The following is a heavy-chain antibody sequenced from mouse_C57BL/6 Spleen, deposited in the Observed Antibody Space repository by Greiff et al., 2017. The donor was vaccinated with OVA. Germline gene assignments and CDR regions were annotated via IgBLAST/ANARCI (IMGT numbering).Heavy chain of an antibody. CDR3: AREGYYYGSSPYYCDY. CDR1: GYTFTSYG. Sequence: QVQLQQSGAELARPGASVKLSCKASGYTFTSYGISWVKQRTGQGLEWIGEIYPRSGNTYYNEKFKGKATLTADKSSSTAYMELRSLTSEDSAGYFCAREGYYYGSSPYYCDYWGQGTTLTVSS. J-gene: IGHJ2*01. V-gene: IGHV1-81*01. D-gene: IGHD1-1*01. CDR2: IYPRSGNT.